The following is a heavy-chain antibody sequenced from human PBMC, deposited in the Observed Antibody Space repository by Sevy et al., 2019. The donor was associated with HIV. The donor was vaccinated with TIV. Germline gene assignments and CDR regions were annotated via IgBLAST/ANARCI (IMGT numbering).Heavy chain of an antibody. CDR1: GYTFTDYD. Sequence: ASLKVSCKASGYTFTDYDITWVRQVTGQGLELVGWMNPNSGHTAYTENFQGRVSTTRDTSISTAYMELSSLRSEDTAVYYCAKLASCGGDYYYFDFWGQGTLVTVSS. CDR2: MNPNSGHT. D-gene: IGHD2-21*02. J-gene: IGHJ4*02. CDR3: AKLASCGGDYYYFDF. V-gene: IGHV1-8*01.